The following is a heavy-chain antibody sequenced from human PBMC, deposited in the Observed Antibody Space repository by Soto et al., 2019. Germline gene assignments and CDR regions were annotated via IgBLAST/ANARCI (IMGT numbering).Heavy chain of an antibody. CDR3: ARVLRYFDWLLPNTPDAFDI. CDR2: ISSSSSYI. CDR1: GFTFSSYS. D-gene: IGHD3-9*01. Sequence: KPGGSLRLSCAASGFTFSSYSMNWVRQAPGKGLEWVSSISSSSSYIYYADSVKGRFTISRDNAKNSLYLQMNSLRAEDTAVYYCARVLRYFDWLLPNTPDAFDIWGQGTMVTVSS. V-gene: IGHV3-21*01. J-gene: IGHJ3*02.